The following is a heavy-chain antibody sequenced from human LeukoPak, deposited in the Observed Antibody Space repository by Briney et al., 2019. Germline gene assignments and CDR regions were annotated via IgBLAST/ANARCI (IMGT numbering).Heavy chain of an antibody. V-gene: IGHV3-48*03. D-gene: IGHD3-10*01. J-gene: IGHJ4*02. CDR1: GFTFSHYE. Sequence: GGSLRLSCAASGFTFSHYEMNGVRQSPEKGLEWIPFISSSGSTTYYADSVKGRFTNSRDNAKNSLYLEMHSLRAEDTAVYYCARVYGYWGSGNYYFDFWGQGTLVTVSS. CDR2: ISSSGSTT. CDR3: ARVYGYWGSGNYYFDF.